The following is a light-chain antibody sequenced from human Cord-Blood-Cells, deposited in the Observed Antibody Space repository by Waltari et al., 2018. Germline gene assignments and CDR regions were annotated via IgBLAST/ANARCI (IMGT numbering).Light chain of an antibody. CDR2: DVS. V-gene: IGLV2-14*01. J-gene: IGLJ2*01. CDR1: SSDVGCYTY. CDR3: SSYTSSSTLV. Sequence: QSALTQPASVSGSPGQSITISCTGTSSDVGCYTYVSWYQQHPGKDPKRMIYDVSNRPSGVSNRVSGSKSGNTASLTISGLQAEDEADYYCSSYTSSSTLVFGGGTKLTVL.